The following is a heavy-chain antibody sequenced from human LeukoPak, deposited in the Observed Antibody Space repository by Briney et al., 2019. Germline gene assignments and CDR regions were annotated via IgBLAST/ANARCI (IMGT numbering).Heavy chain of an antibody. CDR3: ARDYCSAGSCYRQFDY. CDR2: IVYSGST. J-gene: IGHJ4*02. D-gene: IGHD2-15*01. Sequence: PSETLSLTCTGSSGSISTGNYYWGWVRQPPGKALEWLGNIVYSGSTYYSPSLKSRVTIPVDTSKNQFSLKLSSVTAADTAVYYCARDYCSAGSCYRQFDYWGQGTLVTVSS. V-gene: IGHV4-39*07. CDR1: SGSISTGNYY.